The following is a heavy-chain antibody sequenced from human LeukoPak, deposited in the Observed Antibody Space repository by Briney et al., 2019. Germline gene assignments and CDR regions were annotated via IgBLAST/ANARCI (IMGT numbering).Heavy chain of an antibody. J-gene: IGHJ4*02. Sequence: SETLSLTCTVSGYSISSGYYWGWIQQPPGKGLEWIGSIYHSGSSYYNPSLKSRVTISVDTSKNHFSLKLSSVTAADAAVYYCARVAVVTRFDYWGQGTLVTVSS. V-gene: IGHV4-38-2*02. D-gene: IGHD3-22*01. CDR3: ARVAVVTRFDY. CDR2: IYHSGSS. CDR1: GYSISSGYY.